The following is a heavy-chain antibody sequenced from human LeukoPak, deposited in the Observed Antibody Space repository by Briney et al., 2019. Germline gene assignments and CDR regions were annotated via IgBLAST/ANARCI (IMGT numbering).Heavy chain of an antibody. CDR2: IYHSGST. V-gene: IGHV4-38-2*02. CDR1: GYSICSGYY. D-gene: IGHD1-26*01. Sequence: SETLSLTCTVSGYSICSGYYWGWIRQPPGKGLEWIGSIYHSGSTYYNPSLKSRVTISVDTSKNQFSLKLSSVTAADTAVYYCARCGVGWFDPWGQGTLDTVSS. J-gene: IGHJ5*02. CDR3: ARCGVGWFDP.